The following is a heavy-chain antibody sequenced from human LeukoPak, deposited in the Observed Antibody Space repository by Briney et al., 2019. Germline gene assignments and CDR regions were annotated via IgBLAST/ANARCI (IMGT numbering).Heavy chain of an antibody. V-gene: IGHV3-66*01. CDR3: ARGPPYDFWSGYDYYYGMDV. D-gene: IGHD3-3*01. J-gene: IGHJ6*02. CDR1: GFTVSSNY. Sequence: GGSLRLSCAASGFTVSSNYMSWVRQAPGKGLEWVSVIYSGGSTYYADFVKGRFTISRDNSKNTLYLQMNSLRAEDTAVYYCARGPPYDFWSGYDYYYGMDVWGQGTTVTVSS. CDR2: IYSGGST.